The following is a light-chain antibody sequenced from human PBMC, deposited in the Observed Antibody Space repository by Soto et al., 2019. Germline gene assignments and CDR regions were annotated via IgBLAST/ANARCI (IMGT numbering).Light chain of an antibody. CDR3: QQYQTYPWT. V-gene: IGKV1-39*01. J-gene: IGKJ1*01. Sequence: DIQMTQSPSSLSASVGDRVTITCRASQSISSYLNWYQQKPGKAPKLLIYAASSLQGGVPSRFSGSASGTEFSLTITSLQPDDFATYFCQQYQTYPWTFGQGTKWIS. CDR2: AAS. CDR1: QSISSY.